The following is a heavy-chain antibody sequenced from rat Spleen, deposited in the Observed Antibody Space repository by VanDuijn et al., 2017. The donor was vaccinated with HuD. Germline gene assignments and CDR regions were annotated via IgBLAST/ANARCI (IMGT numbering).Heavy chain of an antibody. CDR2: ISNDGSNT. J-gene: IGHJ2*01. V-gene: IGHV5-27*01. D-gene: IGHD1-11*01. Sequence: EVQLVESGGGLVQPGRSLKLSCAASGFTFSNYYMAWVRQAPTKGLEWVAYISNDGSNTYYRDSVKGRFTISRDNAKSTLYLQMDSLRSEDTATYYCATYGGFIDYWGQGVVVTVSS. CDR3: ATYGGFIDY. CDR1: GFTFSNYY.